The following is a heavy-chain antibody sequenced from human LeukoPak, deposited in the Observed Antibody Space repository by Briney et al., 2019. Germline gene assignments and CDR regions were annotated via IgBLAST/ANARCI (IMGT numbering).Heavy chain of an antibody. J-gene: IGHJ4*02. CDR3: VREGLEPLGGFDF. CDR2: ISSSSSYI. Sequence: PGGSLRLSCAASGFTFSSYSMNWVRQAPGKGLEWVSSISSSSSYIYYADSVKGRFTISRDNAKNSLYLQMDTLRAEDTAVYYCVREGLEPLGGFDFWGQGTLVTVSS. V-gene: IGHV3-21*01. D-gene: IGHD1-1*01. CDR1: GFTFSSYS.